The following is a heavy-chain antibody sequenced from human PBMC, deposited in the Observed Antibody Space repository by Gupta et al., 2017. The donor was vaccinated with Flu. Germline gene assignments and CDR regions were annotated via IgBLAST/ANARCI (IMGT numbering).Heavy chain of an antibody. CDR3: ARGYMYPNHYYGMDV. Sequence: QVQLQESGPGLVKPSQTLSLTCNVSGGSISTDRYFWSWIRQPAGKGLEWIGRMFSSGSFNYNPPLKSRVFMSMDTSKNHFSLKLSSVNAADTAVYYCARGYMYPNHYYGMDVWGQGTTVTVSS. J-gene: IGHJ6*02. D-gene: IGHD5-18*01. CDR2: MFSSGSF. V-gene: IGHV4-61*02. CDR1: GGSISTDRYF.